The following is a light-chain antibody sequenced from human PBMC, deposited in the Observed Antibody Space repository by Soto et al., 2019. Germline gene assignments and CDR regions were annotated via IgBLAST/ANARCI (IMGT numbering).Light chain of an antibody. Sequence: QSALTQPASVSGSPGQSITISCTGTSSDVGGYNYVSWYQQHPGKAPKLMIYDVSNRPSGVSNRFSGSKSGSTASLTISGLQAEDESDYYCTSYTSSGSVVSGGGTKLTVL. CDR2: DVS. CDR1: SSDVGGYNY. J-gene: IGLJ2*01. CDR3: TSYTSSGSVV. V-gene: IGLV2-14*01.